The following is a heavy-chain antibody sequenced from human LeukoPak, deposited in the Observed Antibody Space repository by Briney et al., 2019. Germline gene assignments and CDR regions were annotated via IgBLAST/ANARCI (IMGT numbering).Heavy chain of an antibody. J-gene: IGHJ4*02. V-gene: IGHV3-66*01. D-gene: IGHD6-19*01. CDR2: IYTGGRT. CDR1: RFTFSTYA. Sequence: GGSLRLSCAVSRFTFSTYAMSWVRQAPGKGLEWVSVIYTGGRTYYADSVKGRFTISRDNSKNTLYLQMNSLRAEDTAVYYCARGGSGWFSDDWGQGTLVTVSS. CDR3: ARGGSGWFSDD.